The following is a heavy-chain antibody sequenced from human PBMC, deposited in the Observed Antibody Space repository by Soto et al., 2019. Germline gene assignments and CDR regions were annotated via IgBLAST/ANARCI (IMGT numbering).Heavy chain of an antibody. CDR2: IIPIFGTA. D-gene: IGHD2-2*01. CDR1: GGTFSSYA. V-gene: IGHV1-69*13. J-gene: IGHJ6*02. Sequence: ASVKVSCKASGGTFSSYAISWVRQAPGQGLEWMGGIIPIFGTANYAQKFQGRVTITADESTSTAYMELSSLRSEDTAVYYCGRGTVVPAAVRTRGVRYYYYYGMDVWGQGTTVTVSS. CDR3: GRGTVVPAAVRTRGVRYYYYYGMDV.